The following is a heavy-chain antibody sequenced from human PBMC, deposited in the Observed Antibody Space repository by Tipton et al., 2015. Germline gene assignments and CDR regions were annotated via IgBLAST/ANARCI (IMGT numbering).Heavy chain of an antibody. D-gene: IGHD3-10*01. CDR2: AYHDGRA. J-gene: IGHJ4*02. CDR1: GVSMTTDNW. CDR3: ARVPGVIGWGVLDS. Sequence: TLSLTCSVPGVSMTTDNWWTWVRQPPGRGLEWIGEAYHDGRANFRSSLKSRVTISLDKSQNQFSLHLTSVTAADTAVYYCARVPGVIGWGVLDSWGQGTLVTVSS. V-gene: IGHV4-4*02.